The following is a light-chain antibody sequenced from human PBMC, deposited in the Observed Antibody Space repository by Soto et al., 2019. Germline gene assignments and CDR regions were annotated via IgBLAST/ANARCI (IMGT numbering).Light chain of an antibody. V-gene: IGKV3-11*01. CDR1: QSFRGL. CDR3: QHYDSLPIT. Sequence: EILLTQCPATLRWFPGDRVTLSCRASQSFRGLLAWYQQKPGQAPRLLIYDAYNRATGVPPRFSGSGYGTALTITISRLENEDFEVFYCQHYDSLPITFGQGTKVDIK. J-gene: IGKJ1*01. CDR2: DAY.